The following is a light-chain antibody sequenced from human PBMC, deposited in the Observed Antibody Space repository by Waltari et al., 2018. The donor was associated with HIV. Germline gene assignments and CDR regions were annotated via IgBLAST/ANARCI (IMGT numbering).Light chain of an antibody. CDR1: KLGEKY. Sequence: SYDLTQTPSMSVSPGQTASIPCSGDKLGEKYVCWYQQRPGQSPVMLIYQDGERPSGVPERFSGSNSGNTATLTISGTQAMDEADYYCQAWDNNGAVFGGGTKLTVL. CDR3: QAWDNNGAV. J-gene: IGLJ2*01. CDR2: QDG. V-gene: IGLV3-1*01.